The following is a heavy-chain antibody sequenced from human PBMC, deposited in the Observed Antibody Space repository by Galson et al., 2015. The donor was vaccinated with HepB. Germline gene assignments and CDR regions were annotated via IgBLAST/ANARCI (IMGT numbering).Heavy chain of an antibody. J-gene: IGHJ4*02. CDR3: ARCLGGVTTYDY. CDR2: INPDGSVK. D-gene: IGHD3-16*01. CDR1: GFTFNNYW. Sequence: SLRLSCAASGFTFNNYWMSWVRQAPGKGLEWVASINPDGSVKHYVDPVKGRFTISRDNAENSLHLQTNSLRDEDTAVYYCARCLGGVTTYDYWGQGTLLTVSS. V-gene: IGHV3-7*03.